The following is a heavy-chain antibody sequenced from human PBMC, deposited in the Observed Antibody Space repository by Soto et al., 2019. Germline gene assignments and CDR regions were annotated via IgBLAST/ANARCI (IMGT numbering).Heavy chain of an antibody. CDR2: INAGNGNT. Sequence: QVQLVQSGAEVKKPGASVKVSCKASEDTFTRYVIHWVRQAPGQRLEWMGWINAGNGNTKYSQNFQGRVTITRDASGSTAYMKLSSLRSQNTAFYYCATSKKDTTTWKQYFNGMDVWGQGSTFTVSS. D-gene: IGHD1-1*01. V-gene: IGHV1-3*01. J-gene: IGHJ6*02. CDR1: EDTFTRYV. CDR3: ATSKKDTTTWKQYFNGMDV.